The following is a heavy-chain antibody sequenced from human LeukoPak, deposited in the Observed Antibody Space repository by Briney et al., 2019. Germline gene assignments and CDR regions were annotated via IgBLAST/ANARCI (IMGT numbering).Heavy chain of an antibody. CDR2: IYYSGST. D-gene: IGHD3-22*01. V-gene: IGHV4-30-4*01. CDR1: GGSISSGDYY. Sequence: PSQTLSLTCTVSGGSISSGDYYWSWIRQPPGKGLEWIGYIYYSGSTYYNPSLKSRVTISVDTSKNQFSLKLSSVTAADTAVYYCARERPAYSSGYPLIGDAFDIWGQGTMVTVSS. CDR3: ARERPAYSSGYPLIGDAFDI. J-gene: IGHJ3*02.